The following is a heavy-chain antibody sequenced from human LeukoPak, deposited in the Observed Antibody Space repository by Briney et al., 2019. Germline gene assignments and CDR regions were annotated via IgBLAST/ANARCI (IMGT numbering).Heavy chain of an antibody. D-gene: IGHD2-15*01. Sequence: GGSLRLSCAASGFTFDDYAMHWVRQAPGKGLEWVSLISWDGGSTYYADSVKGRFTISRDNSKNSLYLQMNSLRAEDTALYYCAKDGGLGYCSGGSCPRNYYGMDVWGQGTTVTVSS. CDR2: ISWDGGST. V-gene: IGHV3-43D*03. CDR1: GFTFDDYA. CDR3: AKDGGLGYCSGGSCPRNYYGMDV. J-gene: IGHJ6*02.